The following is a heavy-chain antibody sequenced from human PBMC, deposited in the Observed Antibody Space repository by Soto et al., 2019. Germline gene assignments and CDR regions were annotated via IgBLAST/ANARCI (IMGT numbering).Heavy chain of an antibody. D-gene: IGHD2-2*01. CDR2: IYYSGTT. CDR1: GGSISSGAYY. J-gene: IGHJ3*02. CDR3: ARNPSHLCASTSCHAFDI. Sequence: SETLSLTCSVSGGSISSGAYYWNWIRQHPRKGLEWIGYIYYSGTTYYNPSLGSRVSISADTSKNQFSLKLNSVTVPDTAVYYCARNPSHLCASTSCHAFDIWGQGTMVTVSS. V-gene: IGHV4-31*03.